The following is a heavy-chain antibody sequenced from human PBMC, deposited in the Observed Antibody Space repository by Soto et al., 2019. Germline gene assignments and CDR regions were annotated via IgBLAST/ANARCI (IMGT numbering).Heavy chain of an antibody. CDR3: ARGPFCGDDCYFDV. CDR2: IYSSGTT. CDR1: GGSISGFY. Sequence: PSETLSLTCTVAGGSISGFYWSWVRQPAGKGLEWIGRIYSSGTTKYNPSLRNRVTMSVDKSTDQYSLNLASMTAADTAVYFCARGPFCGDDCYFDVWGQGTQVTLSS. J-gene: IGHJ4*02. D-gene: IGHD2-21*02. V-gene: IGHV4-4*07.